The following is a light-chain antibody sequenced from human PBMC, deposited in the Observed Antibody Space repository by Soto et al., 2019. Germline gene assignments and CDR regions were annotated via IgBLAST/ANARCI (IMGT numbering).Light chain of an antibody. Sequence: QSALTQPASVSGSPGQSITISCTGTSSDVGGYNYVSWYQQHPGKAPKLMIYDVIHRPSGVSNRFSGSKSGNTASLTISGLQSEDEADYYCSSYTSSSTLYVVGTGTKLTVL. CDR3: SSYTSSSTLYV. V-gene: IGLV2-14*01. J-gene: IGLJ1*01. CDR1: SSDVGGYNY. CDR2: DVI.